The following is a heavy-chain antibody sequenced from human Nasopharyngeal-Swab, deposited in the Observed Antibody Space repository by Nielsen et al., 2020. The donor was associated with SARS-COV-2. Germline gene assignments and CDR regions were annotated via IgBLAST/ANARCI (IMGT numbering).Heavy chain of an antibody. CDR1: GFTFSSYA. CDR3: ARDLFHSSSWYEDY. D-gene: IGHD6-13*01. J-gene: IGHJ4*02. Sequence: GESLKVSGAASGFTFSSYAMHWVRQAPGKGLEWVAVISYDGSNKYYADSVKGRFTISRDNSKNTLYLQMNSLRAEDTAVYYCARDLFHSSSWYEDYWGQGTLVTVSS. V-gene: IGHV3-30*04. CDR2: ISYDGSNK.